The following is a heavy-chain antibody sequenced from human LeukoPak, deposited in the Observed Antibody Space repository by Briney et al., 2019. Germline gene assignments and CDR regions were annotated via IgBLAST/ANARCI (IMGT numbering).Heavy chain of an antibody. J-gene: IGHJ3*01. CDR1: GFTFSTAW. CDR3: ATDPGHAFYY. Sequence: GGSLRLSCAASGFTFSTAWMHWVRQAPGKGLVWVSRIYSDGSDTTYADSVKGRFTISRDNAKNTVYLQMNSLRVEDTAVYYCATDPGHAFYYWGQGTMVTVSS. V-gene: IGHV3-74*01. CDR2: IYSDGSDT.